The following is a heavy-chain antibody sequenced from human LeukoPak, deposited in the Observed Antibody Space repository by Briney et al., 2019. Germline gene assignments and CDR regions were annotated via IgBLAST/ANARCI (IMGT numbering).Heavy chain of an antibody. V-gene: IGHV1-2*02. CDR1: GYTFTDYY. CDR3: AVGRRTDFDY. J-gene: IGHJ4*02. Sequence: RASVKVSCKPSGYTFTDYYIRWVRQAPGQGLEWMGWINPNSGGTNYAQNFQGRVTMTRDTYITTAYMDLSRLRLDDTAVYYCAVGRRTDFDYWGQGTLVTVSS. D-gene: IGHD1-26*01. CDR2: INPNSGGT.